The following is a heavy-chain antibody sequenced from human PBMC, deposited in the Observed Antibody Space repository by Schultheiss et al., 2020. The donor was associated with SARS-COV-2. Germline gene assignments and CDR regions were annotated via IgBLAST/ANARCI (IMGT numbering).Heavy chain of an antibody. V-gene: IGHV4-61*01. CDR2: TSHLGGT. Sequence: SQTLSLTCTVSGGSVSSGSDYWSWIRQSPGKGLEWIGETSHLGGTKYNSALRSRVTISTDMSKNQISLRLSSVTASDTAVYFCARAVRAVIIVYDHFYMDVWGKGTTVTVSS. D-gene: IGHD3-10*01. CDR3: ARAVRAVIIVYDHFYMDV. J-gene: IGHJ6*03. CDR1: GGSVSSGSDY.